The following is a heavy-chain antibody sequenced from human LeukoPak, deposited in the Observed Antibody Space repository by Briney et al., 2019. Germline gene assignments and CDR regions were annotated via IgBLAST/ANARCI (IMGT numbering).Heavy chain of an antibody. J-gene: IGHJ3*02. V-gene: IGHV4-39*02. CDR2: IYYSGST. CDR3: ARLGGYSYGYSGAFDI. CDR1: GGSISSSSYY. D-gene: IGHD5-18*01. Sequence: PSETLSLTCTVSGGSISSSSYYWGWIRQPPGKGLEWIGNIYYSGSTYYNPSLKSRVSISVDTSKKHFSLRLSPVTAADTAVYYCARLGGYSYGYSGAFDIWGQGTMVTVSS.